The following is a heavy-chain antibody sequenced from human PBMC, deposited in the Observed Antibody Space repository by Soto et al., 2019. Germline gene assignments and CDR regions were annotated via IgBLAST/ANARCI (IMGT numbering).Heavy chain of an antibody. Sequence: QVQLVQSGAEEKKPGASVKVSCKASGYPFSNYAMHWVRQAPGQGLEWMGWINAGNGNSKYSQKFQGRVTFTRDTSANTAYMELDSLRSEDTAVYYCATSTYCSSSTCYQWYGMDVWGQGTTVTVSS. CDR3: ATSTYCSSSTCYQWYGMDV. J-gene: IGHJ6*02. D-gene: IGHD2-2*01. CDR2: INAGNGNS. V-gene: IGHV1-3*05. CDR1: GYPFSNYA.